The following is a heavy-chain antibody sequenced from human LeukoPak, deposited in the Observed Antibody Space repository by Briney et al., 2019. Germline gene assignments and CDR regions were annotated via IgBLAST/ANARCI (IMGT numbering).Heavy chain of an antibody. Sequence: ASVKVSCKASGYPFTSYYIYWVRQAPGQGLEWMGKIIPSDGTTTYAQKFQGRVTMTRDTSTTTVYMELSSLRSDDTAIYFCAKAFAYGDWYFDLWGRGSPVTVSS. CDR2: IIPSDGTT. V-gene: IGHV1-46*01. CDR3: AKAFAYGDWYFDL. CDR1: GYPFTSYY. D-gene: IGHD4-17*01. J-gene: IGHJ2*01.